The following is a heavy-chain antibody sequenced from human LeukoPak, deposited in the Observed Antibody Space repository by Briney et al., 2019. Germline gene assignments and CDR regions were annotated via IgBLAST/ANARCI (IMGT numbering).Heavy chain of an antibody. CDR1: GGSFSGYY. CDR2: INHSGST. CDR3: ARAGDIVVVPAAVFDY. V-gene: IGHV4-34*01. J-gene: IGHJ4*02. Sequence: KPPETLSLTCAVYGGSFSGYYWSWIRQPPGKGLEWIGEINHSGSTNYNPSLKSRVTISVDTSKNQFSLKLSSVTAADTAVYYCARAGDIVVVPAAVFDYWGQGTLVTVSS. D-gene: IGHD2-2*01.